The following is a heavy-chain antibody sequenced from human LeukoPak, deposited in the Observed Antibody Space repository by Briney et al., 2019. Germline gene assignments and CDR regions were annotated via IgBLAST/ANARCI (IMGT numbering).Heavy chain of an antibody. Sequence: GGSLRLSCEASGFTFSNYGMHWVRQAPGKGLEWVALIWYDGSNKYYTDSVKGRLTISRDNSKDTLFLQMNGLRAEDTAVYYCAREGPRGNSQFDYWGQGTLVTVSS. CDR3: AREGPRGNSQFDY. V-gene: IGHV3-33*01. D-gene: IGHD2/OR15-2a*01. CDR1: GFTFSNYG. CDR2: IWYDGSNK. J-gene: IGHJ4*02.